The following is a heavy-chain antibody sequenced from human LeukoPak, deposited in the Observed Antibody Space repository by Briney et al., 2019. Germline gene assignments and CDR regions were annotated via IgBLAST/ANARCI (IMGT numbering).Heavy chain of an antibody. D-gene: IGHD6-19*01. CDR1: GYSFTSYW. CDR3: ARQPETVAGTFYGMDV. J-gene: IGHJ6*02. Sequence: GESLQISCKGSGYSFTSYWIGWVRQMPGKGLEWMGIIYPGDSDTRYSPSFQGQVTISADKSISTAYLQWSSLKASDTAMYYCARQPETVAGTFYGMDVWGQGTTVTVSS. CDR2: IYPGDSDT. V-gene: IGHV5-51*01.